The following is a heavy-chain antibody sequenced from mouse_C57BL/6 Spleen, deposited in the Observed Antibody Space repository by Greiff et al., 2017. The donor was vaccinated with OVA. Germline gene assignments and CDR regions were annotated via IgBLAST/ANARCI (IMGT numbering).Heavy chain of an antibody. V-gene: IGHV5-17*01. CDR1: GFTFSDYG. CDR3: ARKATGYLDY. D-gene: IGHD3-2*02. CDR2: ISSGSSTI. J-gene: IGHJ2*01. Sequence: EVQVVESGGGLVKPGGSLKLSCAASGFTFSDYGMHWVRQAPEKGLEWVAYISSGSSTIYYADTVKGRFTISSATAKHTLFLQMTSLRSEDTAMYYCARKATGYLDYWGQGTTLTVSS.